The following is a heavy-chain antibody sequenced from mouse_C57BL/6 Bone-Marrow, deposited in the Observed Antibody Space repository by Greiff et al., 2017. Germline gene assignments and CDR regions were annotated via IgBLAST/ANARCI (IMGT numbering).Heavy chain of an antibody. Sequence: VQLVESGPGLVQPSQSLSITCTVSGFSLTSYGVHWVRQSPGKGLEWLGVIWSGGSTDYNAAFISRLSISKDNSKSQVFFKMNSLQADDTAIYYCARMDDGYLTFAYWGQGTLVTVSA. CDR1: GFSLTSYG. D-gene: IGHD2-3*01. J-gene: IGHJ3*01. V-gene: IGHV2-2*01. CDR3: ARMDDGYLTFAY. CDR2: IWSGGST.